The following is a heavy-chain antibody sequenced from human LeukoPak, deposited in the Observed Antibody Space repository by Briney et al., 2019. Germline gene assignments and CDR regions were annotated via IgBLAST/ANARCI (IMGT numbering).Heavy chain of an antibody. CDR3: ARVGGSISPDY. Sequence: GGSLRLSCAASGFTFSDNYMSWSRQAPGKGLEWVSYISSGGSITYYADSVKGRFTISRDNAKNSLYLQMNSLRAEDTAVYYCARVGGSISPDYWGRGTLVTVSS. CDR1: GFTFSDNY. V-gene: IGHV3-11*01. J-gene: IGHJ4*02. D-gene: IGHD2-2*01. CDR2: ISSGGSIT.